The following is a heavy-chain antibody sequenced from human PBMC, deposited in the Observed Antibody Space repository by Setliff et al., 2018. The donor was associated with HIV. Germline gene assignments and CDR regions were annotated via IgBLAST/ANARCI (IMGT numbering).Heavy chain of an antibody. V-gene: IGHV4-59*11. CDR2: IYNAGRI. Sequence: PSETLSLTCSFSGGSISSHYWSWIRQTPGKGLEWIGTIYNAGRISYSPSLRSRVTFSVDTSQNQFSLILRSVTAADTAVYYCARPGSSSSYYGLDVWGQGTAVTVSS. J-gene: IGHJ6*02. CDR1: GGSISSHY. CDR3: ARPGSSSSYYGLDV. D-gene: IGHD3-10*01.